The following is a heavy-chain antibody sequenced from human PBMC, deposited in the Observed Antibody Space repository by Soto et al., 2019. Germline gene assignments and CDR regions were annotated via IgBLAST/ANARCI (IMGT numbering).Heavy chain of an antibody. CDR3: ASRYGGDRCHFAY. V-gene: IGHV4-59*01. Sequence: SETLSLTCTVSGGSISSYYWSWIRQPPGKGLEWIGYIYYSGSTNYNPSLKSRVTISVDTSKNQFSLKLSSVTAADTAVYYCASRYGGDRCHFAYWGRGTSVPVSS. CDR2: IYYSGST. CDR1: GGSISSYY. J-gene: IGHJ4*02. D-gene: IGHD2-21*01.